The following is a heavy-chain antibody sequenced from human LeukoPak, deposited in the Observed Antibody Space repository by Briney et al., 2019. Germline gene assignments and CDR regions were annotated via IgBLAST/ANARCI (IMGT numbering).Heavy chain of an antibody. CDR2: ISGSGRTT. Sequence: GSLRVSCAASGFTFSDYAVSWVHQAPGKGLEWVSGISGSGRTTYYAVSVKGRFVISRDNSKNTLFLQMNSLRAEDTAVYFCAKLPIYDDSSTNYGWGQEPWSPSPQ. CDR1: GFTFSDYA. CDR3: AKLPIYDDSSTNYG. D-gene: IGHD3-22*01. J-gene: IGHJ4*01. V-gene: IGHV3-23*01.